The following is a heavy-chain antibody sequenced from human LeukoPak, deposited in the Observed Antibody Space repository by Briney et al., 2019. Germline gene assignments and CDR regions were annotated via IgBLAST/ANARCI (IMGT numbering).Heavy chain of an antibody. CDR1: GFTFDDYA. Sequence: GRSLRLSCAASGFTFDDYAMHWVRQAPGKGLEWVSGISWNSGSIGYADSVKGRFTISRDNAKNSLYLQMNSLRAEDTAVYYCARVEPYSSGWAFDYWGQGTLVTVSS. V-gene: IGHV3-9*01. J-gene: IGHJ4*02. CDR2: ISWNSGSI. D-gene: IGHD6-19*01. CDR3: ARVEPYSSGWAFDY.